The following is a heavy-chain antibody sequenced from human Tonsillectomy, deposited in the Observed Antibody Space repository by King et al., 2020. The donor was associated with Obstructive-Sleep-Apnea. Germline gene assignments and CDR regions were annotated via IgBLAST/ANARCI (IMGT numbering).Heavy chain of an antibody. V-gene: IGHV4-4*02. D-gene: IGHD3-22*01. CDR2: IYHSGST. CDR3: ARAGEYYDSSGLGH. J-gene: IGHJ4*02. Sequence: QLQESGPGLVKPSGTLSLTCAVSGGSISSSNCWSWVRQPPVKGLEWIGEIYHSGSTNYNPSLKSRGTISVDKSKNQFSLKLSSVTAADTAVYYCARAGEYYDSSGLGHWGQGTLVTVSS. CDR1: GGSISSSNC.